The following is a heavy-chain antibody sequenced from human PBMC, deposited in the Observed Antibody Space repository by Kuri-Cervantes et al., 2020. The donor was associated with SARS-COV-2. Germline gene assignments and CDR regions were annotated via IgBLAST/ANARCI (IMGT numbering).Heavy chain of an antibody. V-gene: IGHV3-33*01. D-gene: IGHD3-3*01. Sequence: GGSLRLSCEASGFILSAYGIHWVRHTPGKGLEWVAVIWSHGSQNDFSDSVKGRFTISRDNSKNSLYLQMNSLRAKDTAVYYCARSRITIFGVVIGPFDYWGQGTLVTVSS. CDR3: ARSRITIFGVVIGPFDY. CDR1: GFILSAYG. CDR2: IWSHGSQN. J-gene: IGHJ4*02.